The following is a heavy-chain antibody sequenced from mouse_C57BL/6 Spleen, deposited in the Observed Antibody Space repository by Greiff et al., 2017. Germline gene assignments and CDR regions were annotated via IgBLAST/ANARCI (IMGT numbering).Heavy chain of an antibody. Sequence: QVQLQQPGAELVKPGASVKMSCKASGYTFPSYWITWVKQRPGQGLEWIGDIYPGSGSTNYNEKFKSKATLTVDTSSSTAYMQLSSLTSEDSAVYYCTGLRRGYWYFGVWGTGTTVTVSS. CDR3: TGLRRGYWYFGV. V-gene: IGHV1-55*01. D-gene: IGHD2-4*01. CDR1: GYTFPSYW. J-gene: IGHJ1*03. CDR2: IYPGSGST.